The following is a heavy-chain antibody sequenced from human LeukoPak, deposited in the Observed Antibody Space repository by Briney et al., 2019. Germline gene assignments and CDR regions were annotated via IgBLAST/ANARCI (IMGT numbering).Heavy chain of an antibody. D-gene: IGHD4-17*01. V-gene: IGHV4-34*01. CDR2: INHSGST. Sequence: SETLSLTCAVYGGSFSGYYWSWIRQPPGKGLEWIGEINHSGSTNYNPSLKSRVTISVDTSKNQFSRKLSSVTAADTAVYYCARGRSWYGDSYFDYWGQGTLVTVSS. CDR3: ARGRSWYGDSYFDY. J-gene: IGHJ4*02. CDR1: GGSFSGYY.